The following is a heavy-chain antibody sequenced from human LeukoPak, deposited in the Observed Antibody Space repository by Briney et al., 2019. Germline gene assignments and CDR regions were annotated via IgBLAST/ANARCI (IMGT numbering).Heavy chain of an antibody. J-gene: IGHJ6*02. CDR3: ARGYCSSGSCYFHYYGMDV. D-gene: IGHD2-15*01. V-gene: IGHV3-7*01. CDR1: GFTFSNYW. CDR2: IKQDESEK. Sequence: GGSLRLSCAASGFTFSNYWMTWVRQAPGKGLEWVANIKQDESEKYYVDSVKGRFTISRDNAKNSLYLQMNSLRAEDTAVYYCARGYCSSGSCYFHYYGMDVWGQGTTVTVSS.